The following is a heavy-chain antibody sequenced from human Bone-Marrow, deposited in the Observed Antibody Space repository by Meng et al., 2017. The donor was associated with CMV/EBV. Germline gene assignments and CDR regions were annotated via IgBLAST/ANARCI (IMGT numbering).Heavy chain of an antibody. CDR2: IYSGGST. J-gene: IGHJ3*02. CDR3: SRTQDCSSTSCYLDAFDI. Sequence: GESLKISCAASGFTFDDYGMSWVRQAPGKGLEWVSVIYSGGSTYYADSVKGRFTISRDNSKNTLYLQMNSLRSEDTAVYYCSRTQDCSSTSCYLDAFDIWGQGTMVTVSS. V-gene: IGHV3-53*05. CDR1: GFTFDDYG. D-gene: IGHD2-2*01.